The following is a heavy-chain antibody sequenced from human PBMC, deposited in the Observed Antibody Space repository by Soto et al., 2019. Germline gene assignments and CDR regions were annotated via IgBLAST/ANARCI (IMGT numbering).Heavy chain of an antibody. V-gene: IGHV1-69*02. Sequence: QVQLVQSGAEVKKPGSSVKVSCKASGGTFSSYTISWVRQAPGQGLEWMGRIIPILGIANYAQKFQGRVTITAVKSTRTAYMELSSLRSEDTAVSYCARTGSYSNWFHPWGQGFLVTVSS. CDR3: ARTGSYSNWFHP. CDR1: GGTFSSYT. J-gene: IGHJ5*02. D-gene: IGHD1-26*01. CDR2: IIPILGIA.